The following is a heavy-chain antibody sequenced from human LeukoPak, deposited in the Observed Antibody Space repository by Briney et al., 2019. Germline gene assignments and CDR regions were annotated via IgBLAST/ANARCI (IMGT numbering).Heavy chain of an antibody. D-gene: IGHD1-26*01. CDR3: ASSGLVGARTFDY. V-gene: IGHV3-53*01. J-gene: IGHJ4*02. CDR1: GFTVNSNY. Sequence: GGSLRLSCAASGFTVNSNYMTWVRQAPGKGLEWVSVIYSGGSTYYADSVKGRFTISRDNSKNTLHLQMNSLGADDTAVYYCASSGLVGARTFDYWGQGTLVTVSS. CDR2: IYSGGST.